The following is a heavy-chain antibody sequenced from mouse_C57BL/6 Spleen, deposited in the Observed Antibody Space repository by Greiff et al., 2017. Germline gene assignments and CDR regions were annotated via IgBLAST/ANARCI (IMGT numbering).Heavy chain of an antibody. CDR3: ASERTLYDGDFLWFAY. CDR1: GYTFTSYW. V-gene: IGHV1-53*01. D-gene: IGHD2-13*01. Sequence: QVQLQQPGTELVKPGASVKLSCKASGYTFTSYWMHWVKQRPGQGLEWIGNINPSNGGTNYNEKFKSKATLTVDKSSSTAYMQLSSLTSADSAVYYCASERTLYDGDFLWFAYWGQGTLVTVSA. CDR2: INPSNGGT. J-gene: IGHJ3*01.